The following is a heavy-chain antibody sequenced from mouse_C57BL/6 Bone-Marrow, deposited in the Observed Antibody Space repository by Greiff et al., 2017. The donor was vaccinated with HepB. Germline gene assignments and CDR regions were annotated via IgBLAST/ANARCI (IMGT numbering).Heavy chain of an antibody. V-gene: IGHV5-9-1*02. CDR2: ISSGGDYI. J-gene: IGHJ4*01. CDR1: GFTFSSYA. CDR3: TSDRGGNYPYYAMDY. D-gene: IGHD2-1*01. Sequence: EVKLMESGAGLVKPGGSLKLSCAASGFTFSSYAMSWVRQTPEKRLEWVAYISSGGDYIYYADTVKGRFTISRDNARNTLYLQMSSLKSEDTAMYYCTSDRGGNYPYYAMDYWGQGTSVTVSS.